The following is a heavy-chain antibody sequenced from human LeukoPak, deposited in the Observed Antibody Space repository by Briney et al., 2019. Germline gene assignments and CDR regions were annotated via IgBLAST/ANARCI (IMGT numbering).Heavy chain of an antibody. D-gene: IGHD2-2*01. CDR3: ARGAVPAALTIDY. Sequence: ASVTVSCKASGYTFTGYYMHWVRQAPGQGLEWMGWINPNSGGTNYAQKFQGRVTMTRDTSISTAYMELSRLRSDDTAVYYCARGAVPAALTIDYWGQGTLVTVSS. CDR1: GYTFTGYY. CDR2: INPNSGGT. V-gene: IGHV1-2*02. J-gene: IGHJ4*02.